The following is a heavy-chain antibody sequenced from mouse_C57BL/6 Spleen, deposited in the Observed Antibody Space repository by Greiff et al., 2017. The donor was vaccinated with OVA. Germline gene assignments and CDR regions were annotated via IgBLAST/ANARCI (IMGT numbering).Heavy chain of an antibody. CDR2: IYPSDSET. CDR3: ARGDGPLCG. CDR1: GYTFTSYW. V-gene: IGHV1-61*01. D-gene: IGHD6-1*01. Sequence: QVQLQQPGAELVKPGSSVKLSCKASGYTFTSYWMDWVKQRPGQGLEWIGNIYPSDSETHYNQKFKDKATLTVDKSSSTAYMQLSSLTSEDSAVDSCARGDGPLCGWGTGTTVTVSA. J-gene: IGHJ1*03.